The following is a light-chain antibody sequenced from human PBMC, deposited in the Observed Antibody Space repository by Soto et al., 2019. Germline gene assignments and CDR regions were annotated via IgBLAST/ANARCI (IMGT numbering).Light chain of an antibody. CDR3: QQRSKWPPEVT. CDR2: DAS. J-gene: IGKJ5*01. Sequence: ESGFAQSPTTLAFSPGGRAPPSRRASQSVSSDLAWYQQKPGQAPRLLIYDASNRATGISARFSGSGSGTDFTLTISSLEPEDFAVYYCQQRSKWPPEVTFGQGTRLEIK. CDR1: QSVSSD. V-gene: IGKV3-11*01.